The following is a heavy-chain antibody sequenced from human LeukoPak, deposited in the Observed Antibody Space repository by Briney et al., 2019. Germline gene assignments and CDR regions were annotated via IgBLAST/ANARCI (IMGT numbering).Heavy chain of an antibody. CDR1: GYTFTSYG. CDR3: ARDSKVEPPLWNWFDP. Sequence: ASVKVSYKASGYTFTSYGISWVRQAPGQGLEWMGWINAYNGNTNYAQKLQGRVTMTTDTSTSTAYMELRSLRSDDTAVYYCARDSKVEPPLWNWFDPWGQGTLVTVSS. D-gene: IGHD1-1*01. V-gene: IGHV1-18*01. CDR2: INAYNGNT. J-gene: IGHJ5*02.